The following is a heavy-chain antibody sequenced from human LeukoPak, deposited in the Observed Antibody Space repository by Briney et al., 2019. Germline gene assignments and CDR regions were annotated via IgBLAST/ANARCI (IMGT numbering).Heavy chain of an antibody. V-gene: IGHV4-4*02. J-gene: IGHJ6*02. CDR1: GGSISSSNW. Sequence: SETLSLTCAVSGGSISSSNWWSWVRQPPGKGLEWLGEIYHSGSTNYNPSLKSRVTISVDKSKNQFSLKLSSVTAADTAVYYCARDQQFYYYYGMDVWGQGTTVTVSS. CDR3: ARDQQFYYYYGMDV. CDR2: IYHSGST. D-gene: IGHD6-13*01.